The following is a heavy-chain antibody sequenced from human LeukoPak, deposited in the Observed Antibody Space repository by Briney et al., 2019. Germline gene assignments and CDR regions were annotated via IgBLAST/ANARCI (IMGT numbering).Heavy chain of an antibody. CDR2: ISGSGGST. V-gene: IGHV3-23*01. D-gene: IGHD2-2*02. J-gene: IGHJ5*02. CDR3: AKASNQLLYGGNWFDP. CDR1: GFTFSSYA. Sequence: GGSLRLSCAASGFTFSSYAMSWVRQAPGKGLEWVSAISGSGGSTYYADSVKGRFTISRDSSKNTLYLQMNSLRADDTAVYYCAKASNQLLYGGNWFDPWGQGTLVTVSS.